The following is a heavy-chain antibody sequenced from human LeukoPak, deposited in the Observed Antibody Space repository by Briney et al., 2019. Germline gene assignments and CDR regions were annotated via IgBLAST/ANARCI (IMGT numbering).Heavy chain of an antibody. CDR3: ARGPAGTFDY. CDR2: IYSGGST. D-gene: IGHD6-13*01. Sequence: PGGSVRLSCAASGFTVSSNYMSWVREAPGKGLEWVSVIYSGGSTYYADSVKGRFTISRDNSKNTLYLQMNSLRAEDTAVYYCARGPAGTFDYWGQGTLVTVSS. V-gene: IGHV3-53*01. CDR1: GFTVSSNY. J-gene: IGHJ4*02.